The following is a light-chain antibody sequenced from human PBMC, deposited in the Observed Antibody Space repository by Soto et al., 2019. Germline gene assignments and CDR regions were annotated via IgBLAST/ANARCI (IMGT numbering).Light chain of an antibody. CDR1: QDISNY. CDR2: DAS. J-gene: IGKJ4*01. V-gene: IGKV1-33*01. CDR3: QQSNGLPT. Sequence: DIQMTQSPSSLSASVGDRVTITCQASQDISNYLNWYQQKPGKAPKHLICDASNLETGVPSRFSGSGFGTYFTFSISSLQPEDIATYYCQQSNGLPTFGGGTKVEIK.